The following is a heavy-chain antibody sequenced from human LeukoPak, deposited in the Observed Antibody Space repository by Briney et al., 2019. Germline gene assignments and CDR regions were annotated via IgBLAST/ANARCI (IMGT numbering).Heavy chain of an antibody. V-gene: IGHV4-34*01. Sequence: SEILSLTCAVYGGSFSGYYWSWIRQPPGKGLEWIREINHRGSTNYNPSLKSRVTISVDTSKNQFSLKLSSVTAADTAVYYCARGRVTSHQTMVRGVIRLNWFDPWGQGTLVTVSS. CDR1: GGSFSGYY. CDR3: ARGRVTSHQTMVRGVIRLNWFDP. D-gene: IGHD3-10*01. CDR2: INHRGST. J-gene: IGHJ5*02.